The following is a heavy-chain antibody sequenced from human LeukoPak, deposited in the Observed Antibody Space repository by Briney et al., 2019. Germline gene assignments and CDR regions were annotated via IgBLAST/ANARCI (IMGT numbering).Heavy chain of an antibody. CDR2: IRYDGSNK. CDR3: AKDLVGAAGY. D-gene: IGHD1-26*01. V-gene: IGHV3-30*02. Sequence: GGSLRLSCAASGFTFSSYGMHWVRQAPGKGLEWVAFIRYDGSNKYHADSVKGRFTTSRDNSKNTLYLQMNSLRAEDTAVYYCAKDLVGAAGYWGQGTLVTVSS. CDR1: GFTFSSYG. J-gene: IGHJ4*02.